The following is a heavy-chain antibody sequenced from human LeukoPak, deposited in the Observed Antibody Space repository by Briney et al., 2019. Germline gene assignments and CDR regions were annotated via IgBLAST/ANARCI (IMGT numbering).Heavy chain of an antibody. V-gene: IGHV3-21*01. CDR1: GFTFSSCS. J-gene: IGHJ6*04. CDR3: AELGITMIGGV. D-gene: IGHD3-10*02. Sequence: GGSLRLSCAASGFTFSSCSMNWVRQAPGKGLEWVSSISSSSSYIYYADSVKGRFTISRDNSKNTLYLQMNSLRAEDTAVYYCAELGITMIGGVWGKGTTVTISS. CDR2: ISSSSSYI.